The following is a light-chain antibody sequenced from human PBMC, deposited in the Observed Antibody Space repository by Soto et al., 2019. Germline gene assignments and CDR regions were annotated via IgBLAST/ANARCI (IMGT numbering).Light chain of an antibody. CDR2: GNN. CDR3: QSYDSSLSGWV. J-gene: IGLJ1*01. CDR1: GSNIGAGSD. V-gene: IGLV1-40*01. Sequence: QSVLTQPPSLSGAPGQRVTISCTGSGSNIGAGSDVHWYQQLPGTAPKLLVYGNNNRPSGVPDRFSGSKSATSASLAITGLQAEDEADYYCQSYDSSLSGWVFGTGTKVTVL.